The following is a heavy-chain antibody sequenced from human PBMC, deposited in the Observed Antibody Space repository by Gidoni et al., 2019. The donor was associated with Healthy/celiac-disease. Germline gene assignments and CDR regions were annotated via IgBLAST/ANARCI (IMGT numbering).Heavy chain of an antibody. J-gene: IGHJ3*02. Sequence: EVQLVESGGGLLQPGGSLRLSCAASGFTVRSNYMSWVRQAPGKGLEWVSVIYSGGSTYYADSVKGRFTISRDNSKNTLYLQMNSLRAEDTAVYYCAREPPTYDFWSGYYSSNDAFDIWGQGTMVTVSS. D-gene: IGHD3-3*01. V-gene: IGHV3-66*01. CDR1: GFTVRSNY. CDR2: IYSGGST. CDR3: AREPPTYDFWSGYYSSNDAFDI.